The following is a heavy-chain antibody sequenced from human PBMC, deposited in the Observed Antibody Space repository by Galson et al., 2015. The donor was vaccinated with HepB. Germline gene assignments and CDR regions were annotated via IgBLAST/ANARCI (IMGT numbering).Heavy chain of an antibody. J-gene: IGHJ6*02. Sequence: SLRLSCAASGFTFISYAMSWVRQAPGKGLEWVSGVSGRSRWRKYADSVRGRFTISRDNAKYFLYLQMNSLRPEDTALYYCAQDLTYYYGSGSYFVGMDVWGQGTTVTVSS. CDR2: VSGRSRWR. CDR1: GFTFISYA. V-gene: IGHV3-9*01. CDR3: AQDLTYYYGSGSYFVGMDV. D-gene: IGHD3-10*01.